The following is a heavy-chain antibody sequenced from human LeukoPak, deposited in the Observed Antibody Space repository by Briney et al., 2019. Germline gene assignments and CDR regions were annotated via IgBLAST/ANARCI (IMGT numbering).Heavy chain of an antibody. D-gene: IGHD1-26*01. V-gene: IGHV1-24*01. CDR3: ATSGSYFIVGWFDP. CDR2: FDPEDGET. CDR1: GYTLTELS. J-gene: IGHJ5*02. Sequence: ASVKVSCKVSGYTLTELSMHWVRQAPGKGLEWMGGFDPEDGETIYAQKFQGRVTMTEDTSTDTAYMELSSLRSEATAVYYCATSGSYFIVGWFDPWGQGTLVTVSS.